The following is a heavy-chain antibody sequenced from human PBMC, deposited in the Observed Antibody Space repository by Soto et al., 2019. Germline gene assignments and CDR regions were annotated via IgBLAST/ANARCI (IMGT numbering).Heavy chain of an antibody. Sequence: EVQLVESGGGWVQPEGSLRLSCAASGFTFSSHWMSWVRQAPGKGLEWVANIQQDGNEKQYIDSVKGRFSISRDNAKSSLYLQMNALRADDTAVYYCARDDTYWGYWGQGTLFTVSS. CDR2: IQQDGNEK. CDR1: GFTFSSHW. D-gene: IGHD7-27*01. CDR3: ARDDTYWGY. V-gene: IGHV3-7*01. J-gene: IGHJ4*02.